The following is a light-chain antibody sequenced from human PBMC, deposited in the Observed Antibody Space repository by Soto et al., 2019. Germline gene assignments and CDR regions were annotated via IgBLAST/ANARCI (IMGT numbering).Light chain of an antibody. Sequence: NFMLTQPHSVSDSPGKTVIISCTRSSGSIASNYVQWYQQRPGSSPTTVIYEDNQRPSGVPDRFSGSIDSSSNSASLTISGLETEDEADSFCQSYDATNQVFGGGTKLTVL. J-gene: IGLJ3*02. CDR1: SGSIASNY. V-gene: IGLV6-57*01. CDR3: QSYDATNQV. CDR2: EDN.